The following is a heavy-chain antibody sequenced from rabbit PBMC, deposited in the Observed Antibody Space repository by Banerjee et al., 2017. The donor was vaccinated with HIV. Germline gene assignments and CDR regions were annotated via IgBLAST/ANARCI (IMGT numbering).Heavy chain of an antibody. CDR2: IGSSSGST. Sequence: QEQLEESGGDLVKPEGSLTLTCTASGFSFSSGYWICWVRQAPGKGLEWIACIGSSSGSTYYASWAKGRFTISKTSSTTVTLQMTSLTAADTATYFCAKNNGWDVNLWGQGTLVTVS. J-gene: IGHJ4*01. CDR3: AKNNGWDVNL. V-gene: IGHV1S45*01. D-gene: IGHD4-2*01. CDR1: GFSFSSGYW.